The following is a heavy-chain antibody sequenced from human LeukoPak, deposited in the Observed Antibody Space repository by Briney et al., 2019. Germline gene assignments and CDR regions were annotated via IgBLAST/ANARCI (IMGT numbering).Heavy chain of an antibody. CDR1: GFTFCSYS. CDR3: ARDGSITAAGSYYHYGMDV. CDR2: ISSRRSYI. V-gene: IGHV3-21*01. D-gene: IGHD6-13*01. Sequence: GGSLRLSCAASGFTFCSYSMNWVRQAPGKGLEWVSSISSRRSYIYYADSMKGRFTISRDNAKNSLFLQMNSLRAEDTAVYYCARDGSITAAGSYYHYGMDVWGQGTTVTVSS. J-gene: IGHJ6*02.